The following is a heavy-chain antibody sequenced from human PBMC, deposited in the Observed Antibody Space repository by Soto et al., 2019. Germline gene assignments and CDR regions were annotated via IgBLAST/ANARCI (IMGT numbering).Heavy chain of an antibody. V-gene: IGHV4-61*01. CDR3: ALYSTKNWFDP. CDR1: GCSVSSGSYY. CDR2: IYYSGST. D-gene: IGHD6-13*01. J-gene: IGHJ5*02. Sequence: TSETLSLTCTVSGCSVSSGSYYWSWIRQPPGKGLEWIGYIYYSGSTNYNPSLKSRVTISVDTSKNQFSLKLSSVTAADTAVYYCALYSTKNWFDPWGQGTLVTVSS.